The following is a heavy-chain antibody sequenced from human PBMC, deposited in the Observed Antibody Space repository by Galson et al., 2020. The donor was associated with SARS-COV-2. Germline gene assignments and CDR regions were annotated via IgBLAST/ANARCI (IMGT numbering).Heavy chain of an antibody. CDR1: GGSISSGSYY. J-gene: IGHJ3*02. D-gene: IGHD2-15*01. Sequence: SETLSLTCTVSGGSISSGSYYWSWIRQPAGKGLEWIGRIYTSGSTNYNPSLKSRVTISVDTSKNQFSLKLSSVTAADTAVYYCARAVYCSGGSCSGDDAFDIWGQGTMVTVSS. V-gene: IGHV4-61*02. CDR3: ARAVYCSGGSCSGDDAFDI. CDR2: IYTSGST.